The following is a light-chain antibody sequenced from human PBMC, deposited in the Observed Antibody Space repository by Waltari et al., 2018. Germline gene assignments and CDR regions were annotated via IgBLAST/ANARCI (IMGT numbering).Light chain of an antibody. CDR2: RND. J-gene: IGLJ3*02. Sequence: QSVLPQPPSASGTPGQRVTISCSGTSSNLGNNVVNWYQQVPGTAPQLLIYRNDLRPSGFPDRFSASKSGTSASLAISGLQSEDEAEYYWASWDDSLNGHWVFGGGTKVTVL. CDR1: SSNLGNNV. CDR3: ASWDDSLNGHWV. V-gene: IGLV1-44*01.